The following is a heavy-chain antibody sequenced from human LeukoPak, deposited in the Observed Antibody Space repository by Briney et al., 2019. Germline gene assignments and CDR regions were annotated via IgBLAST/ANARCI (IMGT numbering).Heavy chain of an antibody. CDR3: ARALSSSWPFDY. D-gene: IGHD6-13*01. Sequence: GGSLRLSCAASGFTFTSYSMNWVRQAPGKGLEWVSTISGGGGSTYYADSVKGRFTISRDNSKNTLFLQMNSLRAEDTAVYYCARALSSSWPFDYWGQGTLVTVSS. CDR2: ISGGGGST. V-gene: IGHV3-23*01. CDR1: GFTFTSYS. J-gene: IGHJ4*02.